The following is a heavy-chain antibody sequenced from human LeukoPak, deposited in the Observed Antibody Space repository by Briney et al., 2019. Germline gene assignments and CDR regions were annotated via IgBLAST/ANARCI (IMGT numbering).Heavy chain of an antibody. CDR1: GYTFTSYA. D-gene: IGHD3-9*01. J-gene: IGHJ3*02. Sequence: ASVKVSCEASGYTFTSYAMHWVRQAPGQRLEWMGWINAGNGNTKYSQKFQGRVTITRDTSASTAYMELSSLRSEDTAVYYCARDISSKYAFDIWGQGTMVTVSS. V-gene: IGHV1-3*01. CDR2: INAGNGNT. CDR3: ARDISSKYAFDI.